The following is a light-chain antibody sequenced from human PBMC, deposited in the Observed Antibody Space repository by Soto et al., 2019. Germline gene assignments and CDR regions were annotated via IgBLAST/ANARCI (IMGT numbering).Light chain of an antibody. CDR1: SSDVGAYNY. V-gene: IGLV2-14*01. CDR2: DVS. CDR3: CSYTSSSTYV. Sequence: ALTQPASVSGSPGQSITISCTGTSSDVGAYNYVSWFQQYPGKAPKLMIYDVSNRPSGVSNRFSGSKSGNTASLTISGLQAEDEADYYCCSYTSSSTYVFGTGNKVTVL. J-gene: IGLJ1*01.